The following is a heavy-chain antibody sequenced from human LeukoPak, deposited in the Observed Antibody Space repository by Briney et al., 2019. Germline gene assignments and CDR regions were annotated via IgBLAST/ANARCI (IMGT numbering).Heavy chain of an antibody. CDR2: INHSGST. J-gene: IGHJ4*02. Sequence: SETLSLTCGVYGGSFSGYHWRWIRQPPGKGLEWIGEINHSGSTNYNPSLKSRVTISVDTSKNQFSLKLSSVTAADTAVYYCARGLTSSSWYSVVYWGQGTLVTVSS. D-gene: IGHD6-13*01. CDR3: ARGLTSSSWYSVVY. CDR1: GGSFSGYH. V-gene: IGHV4-34*01.